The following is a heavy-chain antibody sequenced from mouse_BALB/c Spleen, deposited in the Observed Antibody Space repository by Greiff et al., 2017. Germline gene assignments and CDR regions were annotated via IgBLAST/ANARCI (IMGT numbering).Heavy chain of an antibody. J-gene: IGHJ3*01. V-gene: IGHV8-8*01. CDR3: ARGSTMITTFAY. CDR2: IWWDDDK. CDR1: GFSLSTSGMG. D-gene: IGHD2-4*01. Sequence: QVTLKESGPGILQPSQTLSLTCSFSGFSLSTSGMGVGWIRQPSGKGLEWLAHIWWDDDKYYNTALKSGLTISKDTSKNQVFLKIASVDTADTATYYGARGSTMITTFAYWGQGTLVTVSA.